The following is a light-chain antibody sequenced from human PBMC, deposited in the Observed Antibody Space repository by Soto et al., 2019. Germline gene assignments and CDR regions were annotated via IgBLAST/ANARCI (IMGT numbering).Light chain of an antibody. CDR3: QQRYNWPKT. J-gene: IGKJ2*01. V-gene: IGKV3-11*01. CDR2: DAS. Sequence: EIVLTQSPVTLSLSPGERATLSCRASQSVYNSLAWYQQKPGQAPRLLIYDASNMATGIPARFSGSGSGTDFTLTISSLEPEDLAVYYCQQRYNWPKTFGQGTKLEIK. CDR1: QSVYNS.